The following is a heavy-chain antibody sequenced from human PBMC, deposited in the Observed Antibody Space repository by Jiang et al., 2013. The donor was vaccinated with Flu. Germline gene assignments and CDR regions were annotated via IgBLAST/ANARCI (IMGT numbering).Heavy chain of an antibody. J-gene: IGHJ4*02. V-gene: IGHV3-33*01. CDR3: ARDSPGGYQIDY. CDR2: IWYDGSNK. D-gene: IGHD3-22*01. Sequence: EWVAVIWYDGSNKYYADSVKGRFTISRDNSKNTLYLQMNSLRAEDTAVYYCARDSPGGYQIDYWGQGTLVTVSS.